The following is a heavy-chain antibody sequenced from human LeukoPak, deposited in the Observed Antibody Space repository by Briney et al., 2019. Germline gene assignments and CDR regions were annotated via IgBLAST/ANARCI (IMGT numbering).Heavy chain of an antibody. CDR3: SRAEYSPGYYSYDYYYMDV. V-gene: IGHV3-7*01. D-gene: IGHD6-6*01. CDR2: IKQAGSEK. CDR1: GFTFSSYW. J-gene: IGHJ6*03. Sequence: GGSLRLSCAASGFTFSSYWMSWVRQAPGKGLEWVANIKQAGSEKYYVDSVKGRLTISRDNAKNSLYLQMNSLRAEDTAVYFCSRAEYSPGYYSYDYYYMDVWGKGTTVTVSS.